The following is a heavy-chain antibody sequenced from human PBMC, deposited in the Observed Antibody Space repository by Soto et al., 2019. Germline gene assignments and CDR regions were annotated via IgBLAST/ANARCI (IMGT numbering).Heavy chain of an antibody. V-gene: IGHV3-23*01. Sequence: VGSLRLSCAASGFTFSSYAMSWVRQAPGKGLEWVSAISGSGGSTYYADSVKGRFTISRDNSKNTLYLQMNSPRAEDTAVYYCAKLRWLQFSYYDYWGQGTLVTVSS. CDR1: GFTFSSYA. CDR3: AKLRWLQFSYYDY. J-gene: IGHJ4*02. D-gene: IGHD5-12*01. CDR2: ISGSGGST.